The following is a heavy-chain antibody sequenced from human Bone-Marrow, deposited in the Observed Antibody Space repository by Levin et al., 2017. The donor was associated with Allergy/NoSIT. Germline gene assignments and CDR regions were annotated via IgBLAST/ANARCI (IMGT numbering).Heavy chain of an antibody. V-gene: IGHV2-5*02. Sequence: SGHTLVKPTQTLTLTCTFSGFSLNTASLGVGWIRQPPGKALECLALIYWDDDKLYNPSLRGRLIITKDTSKNQVVLAMANMDPADTATYYCSRWTAGSLGGWFDIWGQGTLVTVPS. CDR3: SRWTAGSLGGWFDI. CDR2: IYWDDDK. CDR1: GFSLNTASLG. D-gene: IGHD3-3*01. J-gene: IGHJ5*02.